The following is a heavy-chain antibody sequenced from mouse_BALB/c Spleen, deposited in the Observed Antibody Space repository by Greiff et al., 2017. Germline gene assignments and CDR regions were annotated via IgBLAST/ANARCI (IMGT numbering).Heavy chain of an antibody. V-gene: IGHV1S29*02. CDR2: IYPYNGGT. Sequence: EVQLVESGPELVKPGASVKISCKASGYTFTDYNMHWVKQSHGKSLEWIGYIYPYNGGTGYNQKFKSKATLTVDNSSSTAYMELRSLTSEDSAVYYCAGGNYVGAYWGQGTLVTVSA. D-gene: IGHD2-1*01. CDR3: AGGNYVGAY. CDR1: GYTFTDYN. J-gene: IGHJ3*01.